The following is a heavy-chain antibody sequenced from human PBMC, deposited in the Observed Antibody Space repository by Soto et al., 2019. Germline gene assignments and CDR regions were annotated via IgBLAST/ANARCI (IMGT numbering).Heavy chain of an antibody. V-gene: IGHV4-34*01. CDR1: GGSFSGYY. CDR3: ARGGVYCSSTSCYTCVPYYYSGMDV. D-gene: IGHD2-2*02. J-gene: IGHJ6*02. CDR2: INHSGST. Sequence: PSETLSLTCAVYGGSFSGYYWSWIRQPPGKGLEWIGEINHSGSTNYNPSLKSRVTISVDTSKNQFSLKLSSVTAADTAVYYCARGGVYCSSTSCYTCVPYYYSGMDVWGQGTTVTVSS.